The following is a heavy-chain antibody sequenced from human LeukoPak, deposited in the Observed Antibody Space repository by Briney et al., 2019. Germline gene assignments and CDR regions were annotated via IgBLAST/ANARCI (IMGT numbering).Heavy chain of an antibody. V-gene: IGHV3-21*04. J-gene: IGHJ5*02. Sequence: GGSLRLSCAASGFTFSSYEMNWVRQAPGKGLEWVSSISSSSSYIYYADSVKGRFTISRDNAKNSLYLQMNSLRSEDTAVYYCAAERPVAGTRSGWFDPWGQGTLVTVSS. CDR2: ISSSSSYI. CDR3: AAERPVAGTRSGWFDP. CDR1: GFTFSSYE. D-gene: IGHD6-19*01.